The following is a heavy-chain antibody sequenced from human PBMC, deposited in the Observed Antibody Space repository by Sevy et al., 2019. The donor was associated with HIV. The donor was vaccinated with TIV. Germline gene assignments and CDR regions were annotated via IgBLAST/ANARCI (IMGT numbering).Heavy chain of an antibody. D-gene: IGHD2-15*01. J-gene: IGHJ6*02. CDR3: TREDIVLGEDNYYGMDV. CDR1: GFSVSSNY. CDR2: IYSDGRR. Sequence: GGSLRLSCVVSGFSVSSNYMSWVRQAPGKGLEWVSNIYSDGRRYYEDSVRGRFTISRDTSKNTAYLEMKILMAEDTAVYYGTREDIVLGEDNYYGMDVWGHGTTVTVSS. V-gene: IGHV3-53*01.